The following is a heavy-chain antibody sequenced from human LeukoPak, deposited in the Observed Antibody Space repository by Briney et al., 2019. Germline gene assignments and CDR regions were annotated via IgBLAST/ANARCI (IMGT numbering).Heavy chain of an antibody. V-gene: IGHV3-74*01. D-gene: IGHD6-25*01. Sequence: GGSLRLSCAASEFTVSSNDMSWVRQAPGKGLVWVSRIKSDGSSTSYADSVKGRFTISRDNAKNKLYLQMDSLRVEDTALYYCEKSGWLDSWSQGTLVTVSS. J-gene: IGHJ5*01. CDR3: EKSGWLDS. CDR2: IKSDGSST. CDR1: EFTVSSND.